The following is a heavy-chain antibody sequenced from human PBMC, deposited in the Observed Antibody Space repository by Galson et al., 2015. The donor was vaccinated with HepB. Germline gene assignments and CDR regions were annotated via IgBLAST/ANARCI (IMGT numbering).Heavy chain of an antibody. V-gene: IGHV3-30*04. D-gene: IGHD6-19*01. J-gene: IGHJ4*02. Sequence: SLRLSCAASGFTFSSYAMHWVRQAPGKGLEWVGDIYYDGSNKYYADSVKGRVTISRDNSKNALYLEMNSLRADDTAVYYCVRGYGDGWYGDDEFDYWGQGTLVTVSS. CDR1: GFTFSSYA. CDR2: IYYDGSNK. CDR3: VRGYGDGWYGDDEFDY.